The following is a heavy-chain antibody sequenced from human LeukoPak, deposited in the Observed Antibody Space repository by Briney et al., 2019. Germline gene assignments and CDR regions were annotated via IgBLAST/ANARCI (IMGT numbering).Heavy chain of an antibody. CDR1: GFTFSSYW. J-gene: IGHJ3*02. CDR2: IKQDGSEK. CDR3: ARDSKSPPLLRYFDSKEPLNDDAFDI. Sequence: GGSLRLSCAASGFTFSSYWVSWVRQAPGKGLEWVANIKQDGSEKYYVDSVKGRFTISRDNAKNSLYLQMNSLRAEDTAVYYCARDSKSPPLLRYFDSKEPLNDDAFDIWGQGTMVTVSS. V-gene: IGHV3-7*01. D-gene: IGHD3-9*01.